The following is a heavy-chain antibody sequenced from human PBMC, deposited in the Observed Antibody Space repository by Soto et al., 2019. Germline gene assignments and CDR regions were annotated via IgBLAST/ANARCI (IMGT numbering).Heavy chain of an antibody. CDR3: ARSLLDEYSSSWRSAYYGMDV. V-gene: IGHV1-2*02. Sequence: QVQLVQSGAEVKKPGASVKVSCKASGFTFSAYYIYWVRQAPGQGLEWIGSINPNSGGTNNAQKFQGRVTMTRDTSTSTVYMELSALIPDDTAVYYCARSLLDEYSSSWRSAYYGMDVWGQGTTVTVSS. CDR1: GFTFSAYY. D-gene: IGHD6-13*01. CDR2: INPNSGGT. J-gene: IGHJ6*02.